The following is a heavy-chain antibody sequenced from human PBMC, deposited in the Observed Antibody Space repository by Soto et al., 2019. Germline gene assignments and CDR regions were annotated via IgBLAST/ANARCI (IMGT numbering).Heavy chain of an antibody. V-gene: IGHV4-59*01. Sequence: SETLSLTCTVSGGSISSYYWSWIRQPPGKGLEWIGYIYYSGSTNYNPSLKSRVTISVDTSKNQFSLKLSSVTAADTAVYYCARSLENRNDVEYYYYSYMDFWGKGTPFTVSS. D-gene: IGHD1-1*01. CDR1: GGSISSYY. J-gene: IGHJ6*03. CDR2: IYYSGST. CDR3: ARSLENRNDVEYYYYSYMDF.